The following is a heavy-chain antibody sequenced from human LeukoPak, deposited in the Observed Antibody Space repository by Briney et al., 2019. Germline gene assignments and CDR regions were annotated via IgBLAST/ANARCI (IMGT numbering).Heavy chain of an antibody. V-gene: IGHV1-69*05. Sequence: SVKVSCKASGGTFSSYAISWVRQAPGQGLEWMGGIIPIFGTANYAQKFQGRVTITTDESTNTAYMELSSLRSEDTAVYYCARAIGKQPYYYYYYMDVWGKGTTVTVSS. CDR3: ARAIGKQPYYYYYYMDV. CDR1: GGTFSSYA. CDR2: IIPIFGTA. D-gene: IGHD5-18*01. J-gene: IGHJ6*03.